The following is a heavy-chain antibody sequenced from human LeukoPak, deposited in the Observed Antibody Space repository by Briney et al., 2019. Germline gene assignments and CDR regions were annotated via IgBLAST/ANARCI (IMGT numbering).Heavy chain of an antibody. J-gene: IGHJ6*02. CDR1: GFSFSSYA. CDR2: ISAGGSSI. V-gene: IGHV3-23*01. Sequence: GGSLRLSCAASGFSFSSYAMSWVRQAPGKGPEWVSIISAGGSSIDYTNSVKGRFTISRDNFKNTLYLQMNSLRAEDTAVYYCARDVAAARRGTTYYYYGMDVWGQGTTVTVSS. D-gene: IGHD6-13*01. CDR3: ARDVAAARRGTTYYYYGMDV.